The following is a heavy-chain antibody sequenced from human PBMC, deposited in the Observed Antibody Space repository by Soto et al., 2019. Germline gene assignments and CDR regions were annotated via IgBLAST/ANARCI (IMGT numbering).Heavy chain of an antibody. V-gene: IGHV1-2*02. J-gene: IGHJ4*02. CDR3: ARVRTISGYSGYDLNY. D-gene: IGHD5-12*01. CDR1: GYTFTGYY. Sequence: GASVKVSCKASGYTFTGYYMHWVRQAPGQGLEWMGWINPNSGGTNYAQKFQGRVTMTRDTSISTAYMELSRLRSDDTAVYYCARVRTISGYSGYDLNYWGRGTLVTVSS. CDR2: INPNSGGT.